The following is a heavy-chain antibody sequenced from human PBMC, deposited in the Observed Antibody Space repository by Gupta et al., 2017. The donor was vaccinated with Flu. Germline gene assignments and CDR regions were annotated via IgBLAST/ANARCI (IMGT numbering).Heavy chain of an antibody. D-gene: IGHD5-18*01. CDR1: GGTFSSYA. J-gene: IGHJ3*02. CDR2: IIPIFGTA. V-gene: IGHV1-69*01. CDR3: ARGLGRRGYSYADHNDAFDI. Sequence: QVQLVQSGAEVKKPGSSVKVSCKASGGTFSSYAISWVRQAPGQGLEWRGGIIPIFGTANYAQKFQGRVTITADESTSTAYMELSSLRSEDTAVYYCARGLGRRGYSYADHNDAFDIWGQGTMVTGSS.